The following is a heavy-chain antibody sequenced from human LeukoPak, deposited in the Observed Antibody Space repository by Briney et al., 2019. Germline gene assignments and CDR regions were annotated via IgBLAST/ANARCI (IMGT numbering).Heavy chain of an antibody. Sequence: SETLSLTCTVSGDSVNSGAYYWSWLRQPAGKEPEWIGRIYPLETTNYNPSPKSRVAISVDTSKNQFSLKLSSVTAADTAVYYCAREIVAGLGVSFDIWGQGTMVTVSS. CDR3: AREIVAGLGVSFDI. CDR2: IYPLETT. CDR1: GDSVNSGAYY. J-gene: IGHJ3*02. D-gene: IGHD6-19*01. V-gene: IGHV4-61*02.